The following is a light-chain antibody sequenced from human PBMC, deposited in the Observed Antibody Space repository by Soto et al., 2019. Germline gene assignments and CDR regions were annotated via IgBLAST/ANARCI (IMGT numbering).Light chain of an antibody. CDR2: PAS. J-gene: IGKJ4*01. Sequence: AIRMTQSPSSLSASTGDRVTITCRASQGISSYLAWYQQKPGKPPKLLVYPASTLQSGVPSRFSGSGSATDFTLTISCLQSEDFATYYCRQYYSDPRTFGGGNKGESK. V-gene: IGKV1-8*01. CDR3: RQYYSDPRT. CDR1: QGISSY.